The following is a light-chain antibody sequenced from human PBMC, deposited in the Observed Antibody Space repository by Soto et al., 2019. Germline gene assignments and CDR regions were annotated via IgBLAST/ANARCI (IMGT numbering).Light chain of an antibody. CDR1: QSLVYIDGNTY. Sequence: DVVMTQSPLSLPVTLGQPASISCRSSQSLVYIDGNTYLNWFQQRPGQSPRRLIYRVFNRVSGVPDRLSGSESGIDFTRKISRVEAEDVGVYYCMQGTHLYTFGQGTKLEIK. CDR2: RVF. J-gene: IGKJ2*01. CDR3: MQGTHLYT. V-gene: IGKV2-30*01.